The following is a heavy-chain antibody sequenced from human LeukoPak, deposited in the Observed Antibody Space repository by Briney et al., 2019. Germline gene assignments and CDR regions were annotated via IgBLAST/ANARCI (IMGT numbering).Heavy chain of an antibody. D-gene: IGHD3/OR15-3a*01. CDR2: ISGSGGTT. Sequence: GGSLRLSCAASGFTFSNYGMSWVRQAPGKGLEWVSDISGSGGTTYYADSVKGRFTISRDNSKNTLYLQMNSLRAEDTAVYYCAKVMDWRSVGPSDVFDVWGQGTMVTVSS. J-gene: IGHJ3*01. CDR3: AKVMDWRSVGPSDVFDV. CDR1: GFTFSNYG. V-gene: IGHV3-23*01.